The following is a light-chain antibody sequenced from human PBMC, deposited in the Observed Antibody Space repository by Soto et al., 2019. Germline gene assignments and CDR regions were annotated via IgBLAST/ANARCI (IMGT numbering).Light chain of an antibody. CDR2: GKN. CDR1: SSNIGAGYD. Sequence: QPVLTQPPSVSGAPGQRVTISCTGTSSNIGAGYDVHWYQQFPGTAPKLLIYGKNSRPSGVPDRFSGSKSGTSASLAITALQTEDEADYYCQSYDNSLSGSWVFGGGTKLTVL. J-gene: IGLJ3*02. V-gene: IGLV1-40*01. CDR3: QSYDNSLSGSWV.